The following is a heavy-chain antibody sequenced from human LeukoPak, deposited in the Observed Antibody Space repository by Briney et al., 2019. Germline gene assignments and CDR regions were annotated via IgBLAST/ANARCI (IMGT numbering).Heavy chain of an antibody. Sequence: PSETLSLTCAVYGGSFSGYYWSWVRQPPGKGLEWIGEINHSGSTNYNPSLKSRVTISVDTSKNQFSLKLSSVTAADTAVYYCARVAEPVDYWGQGTLVTVSS. V-gene: IGHV4-34*01. CDR1: GGSFSGYY. J-gene: IGHJ4*02. CDR2: INHSGST. CDR3: ARVAEPVDY. D-gene: IGHD6-13*01.